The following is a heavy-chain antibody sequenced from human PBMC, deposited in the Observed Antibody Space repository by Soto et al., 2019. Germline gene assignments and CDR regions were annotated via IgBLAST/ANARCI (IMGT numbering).Heavy chain of an antibody. D-gene: IGHD3-3*01. J-gene: IGHJ3*02. CDR2: ISGSGGST. CDR3: AKDLSTTLRFPRGDAFDI. V-gene: IGHV3-23*01. Sequence: GGSLRLSCAASGFTFSSYAMSWVRQAPGKGLEWVSAISGSGGSTYYADSVKGRFTISRDNSKNTLYLQMNSLRAEDTAVYYCAKDLSTTLRFPRGDAFDIWGQGTMVTVSS. CDR1: GFTFSSYA.